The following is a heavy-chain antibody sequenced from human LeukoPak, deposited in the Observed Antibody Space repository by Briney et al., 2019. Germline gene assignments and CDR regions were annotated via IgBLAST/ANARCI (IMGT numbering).Heavy chain of an antibody. D-gene: IGHD3-10*01. V-gene: IGHV3-33*06. J-gene: IGHJ4*02. CDR1: GFTFSSYG. Sequence: GRSLRLSCAASGFTFSSYGMHWVRQAPGKGLEWVAVIWYDGSKQYYADSVKGRFTISRDNSKNMLYLQMNSLRAEDTAVYYCAKPYYYGSRSYMDYWGQGTLVTVSS. CDR2: IWYDGSKQ. CDR3: AKPYYYGSRSYMDY.